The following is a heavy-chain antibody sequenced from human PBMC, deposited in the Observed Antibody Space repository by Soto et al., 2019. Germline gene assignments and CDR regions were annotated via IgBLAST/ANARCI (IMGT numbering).Heavy chain of an antibody. J-gene: IGHJ6*02. CDR3: ARGGLITMVRGVITDYYYGMDV. CDR2: INPNSGGT. V-gene: IGHV1-2*04. Sequence: GASVKVSCKASGYTFTGYYMHWVRQAPGQGLEWMGWINPNSGGTNYAQKFQGWVTMTRDTSISTAYMELSRLRSDDTAVYYCARGGLITMVRGVITDYYYGMDVWGQGTTVTVSS. CDR1: GYTFTGYY. D-gene: IGHD3-10*01.